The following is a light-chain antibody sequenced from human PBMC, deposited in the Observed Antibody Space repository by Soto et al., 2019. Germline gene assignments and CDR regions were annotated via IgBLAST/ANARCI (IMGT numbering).Light chain of an antibody. CDR2: GAS. CDR1: QSVSSSY. Sequence: EIVLTQSPGTLSLSPGERATLSCRASQSVSSSYLAWYQQKPGQAPRLLIYGASSRATGIPDRFSGSGSGTDFTLTISRLEPEVFAVYSCQQYGSSPRTFGQGTKV. V-gene: IGKV3-20*01. J-gene: IGKJ1*01. CDR3: QQYGSSPRT.